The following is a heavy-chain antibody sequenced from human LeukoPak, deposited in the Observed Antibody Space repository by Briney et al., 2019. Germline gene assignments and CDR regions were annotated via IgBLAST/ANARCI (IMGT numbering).Heavy chain of an antibody. CDR2: ISGSGGST. D-gene: IGHD3-22*01. Sequence: GGSLRLSCAASGFTFSSYAMSWVRQAPGKGLEWVSSISGSGGSTYYADSMKGRFTISRDNSKNTLYLQMNSLRAEDTAVYYCAKDLTYYYDSRHYWGQGTLVTVSS. V-gene: IGHV3-23*01. CDR3: AKDLTYYYDSRHY. J-gene: IGHJ4*02. CDR1: GFTFSSYA.